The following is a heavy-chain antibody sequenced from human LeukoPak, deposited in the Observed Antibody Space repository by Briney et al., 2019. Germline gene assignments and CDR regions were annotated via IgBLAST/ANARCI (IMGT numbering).Heavy chain of an antibody. J-gene: IGHJ6*02. D-gene: IGHD2-2*01. CDR1: GFTFSSYG. Sequence: GGSLRLSCAASGFTFSSYGMHWVRQAPGKGLEWVAVISYDGSNKYYADSVKGRFTTSRDNSKNTLYLQMNSLRAEDTAVYYCAKSDSKYQLLFADYYYGMDVWGQGTTVTVSS. CDR2: ISYDGSNK. V-gene: IGHV3-30*18. CDR3: AKSDSKYQLLFADYYYGMDV.